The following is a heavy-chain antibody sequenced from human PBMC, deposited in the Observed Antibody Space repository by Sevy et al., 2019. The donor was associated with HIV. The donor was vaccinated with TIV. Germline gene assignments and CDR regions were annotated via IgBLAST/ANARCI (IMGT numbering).Heavy chain of an antibody. J-gene: IGHJ6*02. CDR3: ARVKWYDFWSGYPSGYYYYGMDV. CDR2: ISYDGSNK. Sequence: GGSLRLSCAASGFTFSSYAMHWVRQAPGKGLEWVAVISYDGSNKYYADSVKGRFTISRENSKNMLYLQMNSLRAEDTAVYYCARVKWYDFWSGYPSGYYYYGMDVWGQGTTVTVSS. V-gene: IGHV3-30*04. CDR1: GFTFSSYA. D-gene: IGHD3-3*01.